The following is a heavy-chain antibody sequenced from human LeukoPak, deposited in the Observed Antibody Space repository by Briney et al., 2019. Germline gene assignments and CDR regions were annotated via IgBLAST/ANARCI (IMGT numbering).Heavy chain of an antibody. J-gene: IGHJ5*02. CDR3: ARDLGSIAVA. Sequence: SETLSLTCTASGASISSYYWSWVRQPPGKGLEWIAYIYYSGSTDYNPSLKSRVTMSVDTSKNQFSLKLSSVTAADTAVYYCARDLGSIAVAWGQGTLVTVSS. V-gene: IGHV4-59*12. CDR2: IYYSGST. CDR1: GASISSYY. D-gene: IGHD6-19*01.